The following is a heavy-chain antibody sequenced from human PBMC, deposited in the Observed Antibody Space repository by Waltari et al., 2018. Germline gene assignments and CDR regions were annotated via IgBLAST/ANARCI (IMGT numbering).Heavy chain of an antibody. CDR2: ISVSGIT. CDR1: GGSISRGGYH. J-gene: IGHJ5*01. CDR3: ARTTTEGYARFKWFDS. V-gene: IGHV4-61*02. Sequence: QVQLQESGPGLVKSSETLSLTCSVPGGSISRGGYHWSWIRQPAGKGLDGLGRISVSGITKYTPSLQSRVTISVDRSKNQFSWRLKCVTAADTAVYYCARTTTEGYARFKWFDSWGPGTLVTVSS. D-gene: IGHD5-12*01.